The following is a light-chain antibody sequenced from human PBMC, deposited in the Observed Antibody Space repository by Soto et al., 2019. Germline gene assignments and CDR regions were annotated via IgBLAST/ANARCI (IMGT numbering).Light chain of an antibody. CDR3: QQYDSVPLT. V-gene: IGKV1-33*01. Sequence: DIQMTQSPSSLSASVGDRVTITCQASQGISNYLNWYQQKPGKAPKLLIYDASNLETGVPSRFSGSGSGTDFTFTISSLQPEDIATYYCQQYDSVPLTFGGGTKVDIK. CDR2: DAS. CDR1: QGISNY. J-gene: IGKJ4*01.